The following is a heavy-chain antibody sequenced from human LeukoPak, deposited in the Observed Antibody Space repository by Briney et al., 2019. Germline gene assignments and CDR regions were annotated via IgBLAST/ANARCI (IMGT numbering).Heavy chain of an antibody. CDR3: ARVLGLLWFGESRPFDY. D-gene: IGHD3-10*01. J-gene: IGHJ4*02. CDR1: GFTFSSYT. Sequence: GGSLRLSCAASGFTFSSYTMNWVRQAPGKGLEWVSSISSGSTYIYYADSVKGRFTISRDNAKNSLYLQMNSLRAEDTAVYYCARVLGLLWFGESRPFDYWGQGTLVTVSS. CDR2: ISSGSTYI. V-gene: IGHV3-21*01.